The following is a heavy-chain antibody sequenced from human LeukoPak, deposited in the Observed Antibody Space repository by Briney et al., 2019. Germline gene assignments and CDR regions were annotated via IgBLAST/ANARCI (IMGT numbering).Heavy chain of an antibody. Sequence: SETLSLTCTVSGGSISSSSYYWGWIRQPPGTGLEWIGSIYYSGSTYYNPPLKSRVTISVDTSKNQFSLKLSSVTAADTAVYYCARPIPYYDILTGYYKGDYFDYWGQGTLVTVSS. CDR2: IYYSGST. CDR3: ARPIPYYDILTGYYKGDYFDY. J-gene: IGHJ4*02. D-gene: IGHD3-9*01. CDR1: GGSISSSSYY. V-gene: IGHV4-39*01.